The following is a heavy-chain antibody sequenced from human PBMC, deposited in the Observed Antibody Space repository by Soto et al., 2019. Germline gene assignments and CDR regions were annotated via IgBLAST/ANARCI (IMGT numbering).Heavy chain of an antibody. CDR1: GGSMSGLY. CDR3: ARGMVRETGLFDL. CDR2: VYSNGAT. D-gene: IGHD3-16*01. J-gene: IGHJ5*02. V-gene: IGHV4-59*11. Sequence: QVQLQEAGPGLVKPSETLSITCTVSGGSMSGLYWSWIRQSPLKGLEWIGYVYSNGATNYDPSPKGRVTLSVDTSKNQFSLKLTAVTAADTAVYYCARGMVRETGLFDLWGQGNLITVSS.